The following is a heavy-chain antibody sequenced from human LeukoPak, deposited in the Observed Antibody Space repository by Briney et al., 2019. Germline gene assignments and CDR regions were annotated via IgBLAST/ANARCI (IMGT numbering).Heavy chain of an antibody. CDR3: ARTSHPRGYGGYDY. V-gene: IGHV4-59*12. CDR2: IYYSGST. CDR1: GSSISSYY. J-gene: IGHJ4*02. Sequence: SETLSLTCTVSGSSISSYYWSWIRQPPGKGLEWIGYIYYSGSTNYNPSLKSRVTISVDTSKNPFSLNLNSVTAADSAVYYCARTSHPRGYGGYDYWGQGTLVTVSS. D-gene: IGHD5-12*01.